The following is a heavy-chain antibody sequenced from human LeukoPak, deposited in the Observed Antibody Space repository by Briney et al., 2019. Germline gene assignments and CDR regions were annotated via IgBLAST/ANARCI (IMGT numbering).Heavy chain of an antibody. Sequence: GGSLRLSCAASGYTFSSYGMSWARQAPGQGLEWVSDISDSGGSSYYADSVKGRFTISRDNSKNTLYLQMNSLRAEDTAIYYCARILTGFYDYWGQGTLLTVSS. CDR1: GYTFSSYG. J-gene: IGHJ4*02. CDR3: ARILTGFYDY. V-gene: IGHV3-23*01. CDR2: ISDSGGSS. D-gene: IGHD3-9*01.